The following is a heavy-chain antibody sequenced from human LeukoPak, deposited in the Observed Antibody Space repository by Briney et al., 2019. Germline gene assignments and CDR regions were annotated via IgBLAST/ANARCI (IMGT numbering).Heavy chain of an antibody. CDR2: IKDDGSEK. J-gene: IGHJ3*02. Sequence: GGSLRLSCAGSGFTVSSNYMSWVRQAPGKGLEWVASIKDDGSEKYYMDSVKGRLTISRDNAKTSMSLQMNSLRAEDTAVYYCAPLNWVYPDGFDIWGQGTMVTVSS. CDR3: APLNWVYPDGFDI. V-gene: IGHV3-7*01. CDR1: GFTVSSNY. D-gene: IGHD6-13*01.